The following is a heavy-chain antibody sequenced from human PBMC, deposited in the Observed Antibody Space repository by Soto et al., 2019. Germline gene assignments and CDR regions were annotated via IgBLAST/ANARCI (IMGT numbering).Heavy chain of an antibody. Sequence: SETLSLTCTVSGGSISSYYWSWIRQPPGKGLEWIGYIYYSGSTNYNPSLKSRVTISVDTSKNQFSLKLSSVTAADTAVYYCARVRSSGPHNWFDPWGQGTLVTVSS. CDR2: IYYSGST. D-gene: IGHD6-19*01. V-gene: IGHV4-59*01. CDR3: ARVRSSGPHNWFDP. J-gene: IGHJ5*02. CDR1: GGSISSYY.